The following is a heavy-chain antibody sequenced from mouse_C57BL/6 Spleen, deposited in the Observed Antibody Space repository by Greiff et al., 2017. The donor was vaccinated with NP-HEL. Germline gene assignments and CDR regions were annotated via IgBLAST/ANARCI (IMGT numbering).Heavy chain of an antibody. CDR1: GYTFTDYE. CDR3: TRGDDYDEGYYFDY. J-gene: IGHJ2*01. D-gene: IGHD2-4*01. Sequence: QVQLQQSGAELVRPGASVTLSCKASGYTFTDYEMHWVKQTPVHGLEWIGAIDPETGGTAYNQKFKGKAILTADKSSSTAYMELRSLTSEDSAVYYCTRGDDYDEGYYFDYWGQGTTLTVSS. CDR2: IDPETGGT. V-gene: IGHV1-15*01.